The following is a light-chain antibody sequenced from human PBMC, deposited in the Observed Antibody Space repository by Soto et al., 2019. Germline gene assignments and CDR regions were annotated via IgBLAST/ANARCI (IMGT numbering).Light chain of an antibody. Sequence: EIVLTQSPDTLSLSPGERATLSCRASQSVSSSLAWYQQKPGQAPRLLIYDATNRTTGIPARFRGSGSGTAVPLTITSLEPEVFAVYYCQQRSNWPAAVTFGPGTRVDIK. J-gene: IGKJ3*01. CDR1: QSVSSS. CDR3: QQRSNWPAAVT. CDR2: DAT. V-gene: IGKV3-11*01.